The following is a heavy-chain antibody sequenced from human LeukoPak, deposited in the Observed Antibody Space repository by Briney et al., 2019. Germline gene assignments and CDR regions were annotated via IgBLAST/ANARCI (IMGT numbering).Heavy chain of an antibody. CDR1: GYTFTSYY. Sequence: ASVKVSCKASGYTFTSYYMHWVRQAPGQGLEWMGIINPSGGSTSYAQKFQGRVTMTRDMSTSTVYMELSSLRSEDTAVYYCAKLMVRGESEDYWGQGTLVTVSS. CDR3: AKLMVRGESEDY. J-gene: IGHJ4*02. D-gene: IGHD3-10*01. CDR2: INPSGGST. V-gene: IGHV1-46*01.